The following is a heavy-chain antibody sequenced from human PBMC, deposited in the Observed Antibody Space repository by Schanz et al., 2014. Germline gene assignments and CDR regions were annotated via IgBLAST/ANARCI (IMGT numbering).Heavy chain of an antibody. Sequence: QVQLVESGGGVVQFGRSLRLSCVASGFTFSSYGMHWVRQAPGKGLEWVAVIWSDGSGKYYGDSVKGRFTISRDNSKNTLYLQMNSLRAEDTAVYYCAREEGWGIAAAGPKHYYYGMDVWGQGTTVTVSS. CDR1: GFTFSSYG. V-gene: IGHV3-33*01. CDR3: AREEGWGIAAAGPKHYYYGMDV. D-gene: IGHD6-13*01. J-gene: IGHJ6*02. CDR2: IWSDGSGK.